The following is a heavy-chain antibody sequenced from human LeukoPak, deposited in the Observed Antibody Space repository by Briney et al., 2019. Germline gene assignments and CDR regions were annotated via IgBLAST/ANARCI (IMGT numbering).Heavy chain of an antibody. D-gene: IGHD2-15*01. Sequence: ASVKVSCKTSGYPFGTYGINWVRQAPGQGLEWMGWVSTYNGHTSYPQKFQGRVTMTTDTSTRTAYMELRSLRSDDTAVYYCARGVVVVAAKGFYMDVCGKGTTVTVSS. J-gene: IGHJ6*03. CDR2: VSTYNGHT. CDR3: ARGVVVVAAKGFYMDV. CDR1: GYPFGTYG. V-gene: IGHV1-18*01.